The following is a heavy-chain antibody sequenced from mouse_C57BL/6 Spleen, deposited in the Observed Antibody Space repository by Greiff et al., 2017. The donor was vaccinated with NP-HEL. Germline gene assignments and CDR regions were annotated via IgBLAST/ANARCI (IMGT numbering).Heavy chain of an antibody. CDR1: GEKGKREG. CDR2: IHPNSGST. Sequence: VQLQQPGAELVKPGASVKWGGKEGGEKGKREGREGGKERKGEGLEWIGMIHPNSGSTNYNEKFKSKATLTVDKSSSTAYMQLSSLTSEDSAVYHCAQDDYWGQGTTLTVSS. CDR3: AQDDY. V-gene: IGHV1-64*01. J-gene: IGHJ2*01.